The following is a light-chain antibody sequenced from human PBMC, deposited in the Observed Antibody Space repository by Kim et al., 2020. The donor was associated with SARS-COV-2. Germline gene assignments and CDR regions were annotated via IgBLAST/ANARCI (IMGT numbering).Light chain of an antibody. Sequence: SLAPGERATLACGASQGVSSYGAWYQQKPGQAPRLLIYEASNRATGIAARCSGSGSGTDFTLTISSLEPEDFAVYYCQQRSNWPYTFGQGTKLEI. J-gene: IGKJ2*01. CDR3: QQRSNWPYT. CDR2: EAS. V-gene: IGKV3-11*01. CDR1: QGVSSY.